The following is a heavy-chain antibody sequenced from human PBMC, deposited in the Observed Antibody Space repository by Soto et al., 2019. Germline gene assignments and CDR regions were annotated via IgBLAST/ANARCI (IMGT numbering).Heavy chain of an antibody. J-gene: IGHJ5*02. CDR2: ISGSGGST. CDR3: AKDPAMVQTPRGREAGKTAPFDP. CDR1: GFTFSSYA. Sequence: EVQLLESGGGLVQPGGSLRLSCAASGFTFSSYAMSWVRQAPGKGLEWVSAISGSGGSTYYADSVKGRFTISRDNSKNTLYLQMNSLRAEDTAVYYCAKDPAMVQTPRGREAGKTAPFDPWGQGTLVTVSS. V-gene: IGHV3-23*01. D-gene: IGHD3-10*01.